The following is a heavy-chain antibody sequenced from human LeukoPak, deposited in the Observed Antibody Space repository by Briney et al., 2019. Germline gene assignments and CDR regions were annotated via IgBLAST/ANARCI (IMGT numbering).Heavy chain of an antibody. J-gene: IGHJ4*02. CDR3: AKGYYDYVWGSYYFDY. V-gene: IGHV3-23*01. Sequence: PGGSLRLSCAASGFTFSSYAMSWVRQAPGKGLEWVSAISGSGGSTYYAESVKGRFTISRDNSRDTLYLQMNSLRAEDTAVYYCAKGYYDYVWGSYYFDYWGQGTLVTVSS. CDR2: ISGSGGST. D-gene: IGHD3-16*01. CDR1: GFTFSSYA.